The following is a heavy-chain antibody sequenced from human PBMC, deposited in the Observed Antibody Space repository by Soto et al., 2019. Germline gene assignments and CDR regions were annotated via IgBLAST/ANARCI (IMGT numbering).Heavy chain of an antibody. Sequence: QVQLVQSGAEVKKPGASVKVSCKASGYTFTSYGISWVRQAPGQGLEWMGWISAYNGNTNYAQKLRGRVTMTAYTSTSTANMELRGLRSDERAVYYCARESSSSCHDYWGQGTLVTVSS. D-gene: IGHD6-13*01. V-gene: IGHV1-18*01. CDR3: ARESSSSCHDY. J-gene: IGHJ4*02. CDR2: ISAYNGNT. CDR1: GYTFTSYG.